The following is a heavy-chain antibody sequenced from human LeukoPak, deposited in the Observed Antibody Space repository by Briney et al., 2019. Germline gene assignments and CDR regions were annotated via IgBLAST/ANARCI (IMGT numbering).Heavy chain of an antibody. D-gene: IGHD2-2*01. CDR3: ARGPVVVPAAMRVRWFDP. CDR2: INHSGST. Sequence: SETLSLTCTVSGGSIISSNSYWSWIRQPPGKGLEWIGEINHSGSTNYNPSLKSRVTISVDTSKNQFSLKLSSVTAADTAVYYCARGPVVVPAAMRVRWFDPWGQGTLVTVSS. V-gene: IGHV4-39*07. J-gene: IGHJ5*02. CDR1: GGSIISSNSY.